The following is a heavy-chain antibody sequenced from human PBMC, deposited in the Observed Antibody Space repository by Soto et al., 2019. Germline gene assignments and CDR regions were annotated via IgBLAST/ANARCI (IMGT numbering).Heavy chain of an antibody. J-gene: IGHJ4*02. V-gene: IGHV4-39*01. D-gene: IGHD6-13*01. CDR2: IYYSGST. CDR1: GCSIRSSTYY. Sequence: SETLSLTCTFSGCSIRSSTYYWGWIRQPPGKGLEWIGSIYYSGSTHNTPSLKSRVTMSVDTYTNQFSLRLNSVTAADTAVYYCTRHEGGAAADRPLDYWGQGTLVTVSS. CDR3: TRHEGGAAADRPLDY.